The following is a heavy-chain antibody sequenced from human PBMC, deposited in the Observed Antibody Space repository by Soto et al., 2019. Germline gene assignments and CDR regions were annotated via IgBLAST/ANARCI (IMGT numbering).Heavy chain of an antibody. D-gene: IGHD4-17*01. J-gene: IGHJ4*02. CDR3: ARGRYGDSISDY. V-gene: IGHV4-30-4*01. CDR1: GGSISSGDYY. CDR2: IYYSGST. Sequence: SETLSLTCTVSGGSISSGDYYWSWIRQPPGKGLEWIGYIYYSGSTYYNPSLRSRVTISVDTSKNQFSLKLSSVTAADTAVYYCARGRYGDSISDYWGQGTLVTVS.